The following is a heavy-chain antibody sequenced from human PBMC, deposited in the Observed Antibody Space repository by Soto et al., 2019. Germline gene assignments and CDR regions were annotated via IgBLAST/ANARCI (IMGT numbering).Heavy chain of an antibody. J-gene: IGHJ4*02. Sequence: EVQLVESGGGLVQSGGSLRLSCEASGFSFITYWMNWVRQAPGKGLEWLASIKEDGSGKQYVDSVKGRFTISRDNAKNSLYLQMNSLSEEDKAVYYCVRAISGSFALWGQGTLVIVSS. CDR2: IKEDGSGK. V-gene: IGHV3-7*04. CDR1: GFSFITYW. CDR3: VRAISGSFAL. D-gene: IGHD3-9*01.